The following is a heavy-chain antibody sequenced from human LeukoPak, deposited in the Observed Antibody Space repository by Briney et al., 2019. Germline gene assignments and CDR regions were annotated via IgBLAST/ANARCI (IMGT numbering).Heavy chain of an antibody. CDR3: AREVEELGGKENYFDY. CDR1: GFTFSSYS. Sequence: GGSLRLSCAASGFTFSSYSMNWVRQAPGKGLEWVSYVSSSSSTIYYADSVKGRFTISRDNAKNSLYLQMNSLRAEDTAVYHCAREVEELGGKENYFDYWGQGTLVTVSS. J-gene: IGHJ4*02. D-gene: IGHD1-26*01. CDR2: VSSSSSTI. V-gene: IGHV3-48*01.